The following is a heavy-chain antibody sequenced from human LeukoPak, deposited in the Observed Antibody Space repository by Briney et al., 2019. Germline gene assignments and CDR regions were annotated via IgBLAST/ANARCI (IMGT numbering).Heavy chain of an antibody. V-gene: IGHV4-34*01. CDR1: GGPLSGYS. D-gene: IGHD3-10*01. CDR2: INDRGST. CDR3: ARSGRYQIY. Sequence: SETLSLTCAIYGGPLSGYSWSWIRQPPGKGLEWIGEINDRGSTTYNPSLQSRPSMSLDTSRNQFSLTLGSVTAVDTAVYFCARSGRYQIYWGQGTLVTVSS. J-gene: IGHJ4*02.